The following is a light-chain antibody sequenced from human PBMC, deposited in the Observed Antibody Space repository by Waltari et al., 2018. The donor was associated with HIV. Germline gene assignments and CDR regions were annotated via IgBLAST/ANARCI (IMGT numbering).Light chain of an antibody. V-gene: IGLV2-14*03. CDR1: SSDIGRYLY. CDR2: DVS. J-gene: IGLJ1*01. CDR3: SSYTTSRTLLYV. Sequence: QSALTQPASVSGSPGQSITISCTGSSSDIGRYLYVSWYQQHPGKAPKLIIYDVSSRPSWVSNRFSGSKSGNTASLTISGLQTEDEADYYCSSYTTSRTLLYVFGTGTKVTVL.